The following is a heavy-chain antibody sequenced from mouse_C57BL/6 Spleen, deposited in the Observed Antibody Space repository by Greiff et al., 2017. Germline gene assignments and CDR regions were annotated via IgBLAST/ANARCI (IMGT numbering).Heavy chain of an antibody. CDR1: GYTFTDYY. CDR3: ARGSWYYAMDY. Sequence: QVHVKQSGAELVRPGASVKLSCKASGYTFTDYYINWVKQRPGQGLEWIARIYPGSGNTYYNEKFKGKATLTAEKSSSTAYMQLSSLTSEDSAVYCCARGSWYYAMDYWGQGTSVTVSS. J-gene: IGHJ4*01. CDR2: IYPGSGNT. V-gene: IGHV1-76*01.